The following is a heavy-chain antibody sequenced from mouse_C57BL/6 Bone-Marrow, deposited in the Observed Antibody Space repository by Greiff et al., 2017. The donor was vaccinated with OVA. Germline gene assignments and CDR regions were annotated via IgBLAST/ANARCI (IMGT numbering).Heavy chain of an antibody. V-gene: IGHV2-4*01. J-gene: IGHJ1*03. Sequence: VQLQQSGPGLVQPSQSLSITCTVSGFSLTSYGVHWVRQPPGKGLEWLGVIWSGGSTGYNAAFISRLSISKDNSKSQVFFKMNSLQADDTAIYYCAKGYVWYFDVWGTGTTVTVSS. CDR3: AKGYVWYFDV. CDR2: IWSGGST. CDR1: GFSLTSYG. D-gene: IGHD1-2*01.